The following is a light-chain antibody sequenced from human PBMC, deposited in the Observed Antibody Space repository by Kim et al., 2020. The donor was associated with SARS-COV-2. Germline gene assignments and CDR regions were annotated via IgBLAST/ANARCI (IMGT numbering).Light chain of an antibody. CDR2: GAS. CDR1: QPVSGY. CDR3: QNYDTSPMYT. J-gene: IGKJ2*01. V-gene: IGKV3-20*01. Sequence: EIVLTQSPGTLSLSPGDRATLSYRASQPVSGYLAWYQQRPGRAPRLLIYGASSRATGIPDRFRGSGAGTDFTLTISRLEPEDFAVYYCQNYDTSPMYTFGQGTKLEI.